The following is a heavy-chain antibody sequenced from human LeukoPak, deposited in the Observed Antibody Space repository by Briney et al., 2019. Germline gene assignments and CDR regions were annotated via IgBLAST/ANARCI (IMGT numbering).Heavy chain of an antibody. CDR2: INHSGST. V-gene: IGHV4-34*01. D-gene: IGHD3-10*01. CDR3: ASVRPELMDRGVRPSANDY. CDR1: GGSFSGYY. J-gene: IGHJ4*02. Sequence: TSETLSLTCAVYGGSFSGYYWSWIRQPPGKGLEWIGEINHSGSTNYNPSLKSRVTISVDTSKNQFSLKLSSVTAADTAVYYCASVRPELMDRGVRPSANDYWGQGTLVTVSS.